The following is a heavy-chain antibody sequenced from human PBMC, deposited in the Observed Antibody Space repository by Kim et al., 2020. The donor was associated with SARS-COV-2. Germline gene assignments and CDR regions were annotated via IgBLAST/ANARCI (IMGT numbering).Heavy chain of an antibody. CDR2: ISYDGSNK. Sequence: GGSLRLSCAASGFTFSSYGMHWVRQAPGKGLEWVAVISYDGSNKYYADSVKGRFTISRDNSKNTLYLQMNSLRAEDTAVYYCANRRFDWNYPGWGQGTLVTVSS. CDR1: GFTFSSYG. D-gene: IGHD1-7*01. J-gene: IGHJ4*02. CDR3: ANRRFDWNYPG. V-gene: IGHV3-30*18.